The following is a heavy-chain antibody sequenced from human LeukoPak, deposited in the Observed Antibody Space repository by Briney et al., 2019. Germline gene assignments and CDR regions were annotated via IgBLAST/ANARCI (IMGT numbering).Heavy chain of an antibody. V-gene: IGHV1-2*02. D-gene: IGHD2-15*01. CDR3: ARDQLEIVEPPPGATRGPYYYYYGMDV. J-gene: IGHJ6*02. CDR2: INPNSGGT. CDR1: GYTFTGYY. Sequence: ASVKVSCKASGYTFTGYYMHWVRQAPGQGLEWMGWINPNSGGTNYAQKFQGRVTMTRDTSISTAYMELSRLRSDDTAVYYCARDQLEIVEPPPGATRGPYYYYYGMDVWGQGTTVRVSS.